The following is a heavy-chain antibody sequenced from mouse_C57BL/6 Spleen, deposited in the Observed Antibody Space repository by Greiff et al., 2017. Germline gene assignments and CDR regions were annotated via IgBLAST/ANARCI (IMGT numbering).Heavy chain of an antibody. Sequence: QVQLQQPGAELVKPGASVKMSCKASGYTFTSYWLTWVQQRPGQGLEWIGDIYPGSGSTNYNEKFKSKATLTVDTSSSTAYMQLSSLTSEDSAVYYCARKGGNQGFAYWGQGTLVTVSA. V-gene: IGHV1-55*01. CDR2: IYPGSGST. CDR1: GYTFTSYW. CDR3: ARKGGNQGFAY. J-gene: IGHJ3*01. D-gene: IGHD1-1*02.